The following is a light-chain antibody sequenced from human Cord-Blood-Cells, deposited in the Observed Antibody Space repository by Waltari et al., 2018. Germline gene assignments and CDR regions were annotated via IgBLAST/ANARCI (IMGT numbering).Light chain of an antibody. CDR3: XXYYSXPWX. J-gene: IGKJ1*01. V-gene: IGKV4-1*01. CDR1: QSVLYSSNNKNY. CDR2: WAS. Sequence: DIVMTQSPDSLAVSLGERATINCKSSQSVLYSSNNKNYLAWYQQKPGQPPKLLIYWASTREXXXXXXXXXSGSXXXXXLTISXXXAXXVAVYYCXXYYSXPWXXGQGTKVEXK.